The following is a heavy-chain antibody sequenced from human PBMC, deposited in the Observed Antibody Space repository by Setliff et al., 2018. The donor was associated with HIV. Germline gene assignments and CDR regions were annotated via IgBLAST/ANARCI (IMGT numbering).Heavy chain of an antibody. D-gene: IGHD4-17*01. CDR2: FDPEDGET. V-gene: IGHV1-24*01. Sequence: RASVKVSCKVSGYTLAALSMHWVRQAPGKGLEWMGGFDPEDGETIYTQKFQGRVTMTEDTSADIAYMELSSLRSEDTAVYYCATLNSYGDYIGESSYWGQGTLVTVSS. J-gene: IGHJ4*02. CDR1: GYTLAALS. CDR3: ATLNSYGDYIGESSY.